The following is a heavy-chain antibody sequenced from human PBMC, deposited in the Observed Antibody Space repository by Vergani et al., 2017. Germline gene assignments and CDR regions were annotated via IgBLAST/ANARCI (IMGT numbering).Heavy chain of an antibody. J-gene: IGHJ6*02. CDR1: GAYVGSGGYY. Sequence: QVQLQESGPGLVKASQTLSLTCSVSGAYVGSGGYYWSWVRQRPGMGLDWIGYIYYSGTTYYNPSLDSRLTISLDTSENHLSLKLTSVTAVDTAVYFCARELSYYYGSGSDDYNPYYYEGMDVWGPGTTVTVSS. CDR2: IYYSGTT. V-gene: IGHV4-31*03. CDR3: ARELSYYYGSGSDDYNPYYYEGMDV. D-gene: IGHD3-10*01.